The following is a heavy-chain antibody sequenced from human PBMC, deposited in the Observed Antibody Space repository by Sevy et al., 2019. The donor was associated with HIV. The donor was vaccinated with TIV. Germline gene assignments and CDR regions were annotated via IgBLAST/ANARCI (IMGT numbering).Heavy chain of an antibody. CDR3: ARDDCSSLSYHGSLVY. CDR2: ISTLNVNT. J-gene: IGHJ4*02. D-gene: IGHD2-2*01. CDR1: GYTFTSYG. Sequence: ASVKVSCKASGYTFTSYGISWVRQAPGQGLEWLGWISTLNVNTNNAQKFQGRVTMTTDTCTGTASMELRSLRSDDTAVYYCARDDCSSLSYHGSLVYWGQGTLVTVSS. V-gene: IGHV1-18*01.